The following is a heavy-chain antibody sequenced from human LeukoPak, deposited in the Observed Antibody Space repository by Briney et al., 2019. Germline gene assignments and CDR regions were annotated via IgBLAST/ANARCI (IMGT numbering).Heavy chain of an antibody. D-gene: IGHD3-22*01. CDR1: GFTFSSYW. Sequence: QSGGSLRLSCAASGFTFSSYWMHWVRQAPGKGLVWVSRINSDGSSTSYADSVKGRFTISRDNAKNTLYLQMNSLRAEDTAVYYCARETLYDSRGFDYWGQGTLVTVSS. J-gene: IGHJ4*02. CDR3: ARETLYDSRGFDY. CDR2: INSDGSST. V-gene: IGHV3-74*01.